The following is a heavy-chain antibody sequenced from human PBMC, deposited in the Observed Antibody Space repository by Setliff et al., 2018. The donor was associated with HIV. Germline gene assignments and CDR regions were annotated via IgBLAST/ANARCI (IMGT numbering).Heavy chain of an antibody. CDR2: IYYTGST. Sequence: SETLSLTCTVSGGSISSYYWSWIRQPPGKRLEWIGYIYYTGSTNYNPSLKSRVTISLDTSRNQFSLNLSSVTAADTAVYYCARSTPSVGYISEHWGQGTLVTVSS. V-gene: IGHV4-59*01. J-gene: IGHJ4*02. CDR3: ARSTPSVGYISEH. D-gene: IGHD5-12*01. CDR1: GGSISSYY.